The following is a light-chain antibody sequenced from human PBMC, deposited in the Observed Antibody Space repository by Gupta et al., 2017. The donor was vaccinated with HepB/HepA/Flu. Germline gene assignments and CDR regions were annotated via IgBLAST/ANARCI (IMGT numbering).Light chain of an antibody. CDR2: DAS. V-gene: IGKV3-11*01. CDR3: QQRSNWPLFT. Sequence: EIVLTQSPATLSLSPGERATLSCRATQSVGTYLAWYQHKPGQAPRLLIYDASNRDPGIPARFSGSGCGTDFTLTISSRESEDFAVYYCQQRSNWPLFTFGHGTKVDIK. CDR1: QSVGTY. J-gene: IGKJ3*01.